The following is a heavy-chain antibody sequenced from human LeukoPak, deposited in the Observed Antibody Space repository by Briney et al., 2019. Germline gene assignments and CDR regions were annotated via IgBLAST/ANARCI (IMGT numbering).Heavy chain of an antibody. J-gene: IGHJ3*02. V-gene: IGHV4-34*01. CDR3: ASRLPRYDYVWGSYRFGAFDI. Sequence: PSETLSLTCAVYGGSFSGYYWSWIRQPPGKGLEWIGEINHSGSTNYNPSLKSRVTISVDTSKTQFSLKLSSVTAADTAVYYCASRLPRYDYVWGSYRFGAFDIWGQGTMVTVSS. D-gene: IGHD3-16*02. CDR1: GGSFSGYY. CDR2: INHSGST.